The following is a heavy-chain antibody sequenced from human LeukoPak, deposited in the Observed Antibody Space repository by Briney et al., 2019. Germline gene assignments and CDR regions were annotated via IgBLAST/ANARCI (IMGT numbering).Heavy chain of an antibody. CDR3: TRENRPFCPFAF. CDR2: ISHDGTT. J-gene: IGHJ4*02. CDR1: GFTFNNVW. D-gene: IGHD2/OR15-2a*01. Sequence: GSLRLSCAASGFTFNNVWMSWVRQAPGKGLEWIGEISHDGTTNYRPSLRSRVAMSFDRANNQFSLSLTSVTAADTAVYYCTRENRPFCPFAFWGQGVLVTVSS. V-gene: IGHV4-4*02.